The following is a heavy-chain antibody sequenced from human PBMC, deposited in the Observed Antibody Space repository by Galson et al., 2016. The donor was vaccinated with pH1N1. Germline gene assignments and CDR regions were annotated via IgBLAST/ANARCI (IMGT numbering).Heavy chain of an antibody. J-gene: IGHJ5*01. CDR1: GASVRSGGQY. CDR3: ARNARDASGLNYFDS. Sequence: TLSLTCSVSGASVRSGGQYWTWIRQVPGKGLEWIGFVYYIGSTGYNPSLKSRVSMSLDMSKKQFSLNLRSVTAADTAVYYCARNARDASGLNYFDSWGQGILVSVSS. CDR2: VYYIGST. V-gene: IGHV4-31*03. D-gene: IGHD3-22*01.